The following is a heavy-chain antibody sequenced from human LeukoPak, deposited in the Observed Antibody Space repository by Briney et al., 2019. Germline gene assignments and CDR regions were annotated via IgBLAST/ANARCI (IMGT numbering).Heavy chain of an antibody. CDR2: IYHSGCT. Sequence: PSETLSLTCAVSGYSISSGYYWGWIRQPPGKGLEWIGSIYHSGCTYYNPSLKSRVTISVDTSKNQFSLKLSSVTAADTAVYYCARATVTTAALDIWGQGTMVTVSS. CDR1: GYSISSGYY. V-gene: IGHV4-38-2*01. D-gene: IGHD4-17*01. J-gene: IGHJ3*02. CDR3: ARATVTTAALDI.